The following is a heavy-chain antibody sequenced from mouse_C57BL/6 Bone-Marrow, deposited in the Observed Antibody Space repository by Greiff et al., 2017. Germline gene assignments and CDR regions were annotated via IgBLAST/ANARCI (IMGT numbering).Heavy chain of an antibody. CDR3: ARVRVYYCGSSYDY. CDR1: GYTFTSYG. D-gene: IGHD1-1*01. CDR2: IYPRSGNT. Sequence: VQLQQSGAELARPGASVKLSCKASGYTFTSYGISWVKQRTGQGLEWIGEIYPRSGNTNYNEKFKGKATLTADKSSSTAYMELRSLTSEDSAVYFCARVRVYYCGSSYDYWGQGTTLTVSS. V-gene: IGHV1-81*01. J-gene: IGHJ2*01.